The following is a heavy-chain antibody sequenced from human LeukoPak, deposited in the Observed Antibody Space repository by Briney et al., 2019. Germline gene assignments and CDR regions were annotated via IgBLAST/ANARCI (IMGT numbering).Heavy chain of an antibody. CDR3: ARYSSSWYSPFDY. V-gene: IGHV3-9*01. D-gene: IGHD6-13*01. CDR1: GFTFDDYA. CDR2: ISWNSGSI. J-gene: IGHJ4*02. Sequence: PGGSLRLSCAASGFTFDDYAMHWVRQAPGKGLEWVSGISWNSGSIGYADSVKGRFTISRDNSKNTLYLQMNSLRAEDTAMYYCARYSSSWYSPFDYWGQGTLVTVSS.